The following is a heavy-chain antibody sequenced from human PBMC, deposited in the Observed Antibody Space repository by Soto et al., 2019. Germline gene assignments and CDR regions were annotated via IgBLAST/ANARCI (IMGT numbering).Heavy chain of an antibody. CDR1: GFTVSSNY. V-gene: IGHV3-53*01. D-gene: IGHD3-10*01. J-gene: IGHJ4*02. CDR3: AKAREVTLVRVPSSY. Sequence: GGSLRLSCAASGFTVSSNYMSWVRQAPGKGLEWVSVMYSGGSTYYADSVKVRFTISRDNSKNTLYLQMNSLIAEDTAVYYCAKAREVTLVRVPSSYWGQGTLVTVSS. CDR2: MYSGGST.